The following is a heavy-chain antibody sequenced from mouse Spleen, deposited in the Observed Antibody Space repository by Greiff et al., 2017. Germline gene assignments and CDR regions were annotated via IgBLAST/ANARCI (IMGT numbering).Heavy chain of an antibody. J-gene: IGHJ1*01. Sequence: QVQLQQSGAELVRPGASVTLSCKASGYTFTDYEMHWVKQTPVHGLEWIGAIDPETGGTAYNQKFKGKAILTADKSSSTAYMELRSLTSEDSAVYYCTRTGDYGQKWYFDVWGAGTTVTVSS. CDR1: GYTFTDYE. V-gene: IGHV1-15*01. CDR2: IDPETGGT. D-gene: IGHD2-13*01. CDR3: TRTGDYGQKWYFDV.